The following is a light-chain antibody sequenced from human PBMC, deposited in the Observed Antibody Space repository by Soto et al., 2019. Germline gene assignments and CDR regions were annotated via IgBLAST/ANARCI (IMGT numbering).Light chain of an antibody. CDR2: AAT. CDR3: QKCNSPPPFT. V-gene: IGKV1-27*01. CDR1: QGIGNY. Sequence: IQMTQSPSSLSSSVGDRVTLTCRASQGIGNYLAWYQKKPGRVPKLLVHAATTLQSGVPSRFSGSGTGTDFTLTISSLQPEDAAIYFCQKCNSPPPFTFGPGTKVDIK. J-gene: IGKJ3*01.